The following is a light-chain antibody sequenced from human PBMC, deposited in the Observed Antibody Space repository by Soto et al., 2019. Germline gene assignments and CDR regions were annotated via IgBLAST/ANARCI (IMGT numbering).Light chain of an antibody. CDR2: NAF. CDR1: QSVSSSY. J-gene: IGKJ4*01. Sequence: EIVLTQSPGTLSLSPGERATLSCRASQSVSSSYLAWYQQKPGQAPRLLIYNAFNRATGIPDRFSGSGSGTDFTLTISRLEPEDFAVYYCQQYGSSPVTFGGGTQVEIK. V-gene: IGKV3-20*01. CDR3: QQYGSSPVT.